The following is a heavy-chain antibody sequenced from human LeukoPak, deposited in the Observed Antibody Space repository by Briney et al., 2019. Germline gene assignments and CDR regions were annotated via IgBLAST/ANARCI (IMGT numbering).Heavy chain of an antibody. V-gene: IGHV1-18*01. J-gene: IGHJ4*02. D-gene: IGHD4-17*01. Sequence: ASVKVSCKASGYTFTSYGISWVRQAPGQGLEWMGWISAYNGNTNYAQKLQGRVTMTTDTPTSTAYMELRSLRSDDTAVYYCARWDYGDYLAVVDYWGQGTLVTVSS. CDR1: GYTFTSYG. CDR3: ARWDYGDYLAVVDY. CDR2: ISAYNGNT.